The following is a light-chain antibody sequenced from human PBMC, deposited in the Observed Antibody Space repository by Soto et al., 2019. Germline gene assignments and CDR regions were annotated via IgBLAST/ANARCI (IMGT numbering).Light chain of an antibody. J-gene: IGKJ2*01. CDR3: QQYNNWPYP. CDR1: QSVSSN. V-gene: IGKV3-15*01. CDR2: GAS. Sequence: EIVMTQSPATLSVSPGERATLSCRASQSVSSNLAWYQQKPGQAPRLLIYGASTRATGIPARFSGSRSGTEFTLTLSSLQSEDFAVYYCQQYNNWPYPFGQGTKLEIK.